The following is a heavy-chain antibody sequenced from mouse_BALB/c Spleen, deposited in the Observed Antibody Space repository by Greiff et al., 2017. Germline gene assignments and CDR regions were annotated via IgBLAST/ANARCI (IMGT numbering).Heavy chain of an antibody. J-gene: IGHJ3*01. CDR1: GFTFSSYA. D-gene: IGHD2-10*02. CDR2: ISSGGSYT. Sequence: EVNVVESGGGLVKPGGSLKLSCAASGFTFSSYAMSWVRQSPEKRLEWVAEISSGGSYTYYPDTVTGRFTISRDNAKNTLYLEMSSLRSEDTAMYYCARGGEYGNYEFAYWGQGTLVTVSA. CDR3: ARGGEYGNYEFAY. V-gene: IGHV5-9-4*01.